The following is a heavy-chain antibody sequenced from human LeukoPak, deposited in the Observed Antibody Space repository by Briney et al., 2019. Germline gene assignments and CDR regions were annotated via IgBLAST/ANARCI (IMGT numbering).Heavy chain of an antibody. Sequence: GSLRLSCAASGFTFSSYSMNWVRQAPGKGLEWVSCISSSSSTIYYADSVKGRFTISRDNSKNTLYLQMNSLRAEDTAVYYCAKAGLWFGELPLDYWGQGTLVTVSS. V-gene: IGHV3-48*01. D-gene: IGHD3-10*01. CDR1: GFTFSSYS. CDR3: AKAGLWFGELPLDY. J-gene: IGHJ4*02. CDR2: ISSSSSTI.